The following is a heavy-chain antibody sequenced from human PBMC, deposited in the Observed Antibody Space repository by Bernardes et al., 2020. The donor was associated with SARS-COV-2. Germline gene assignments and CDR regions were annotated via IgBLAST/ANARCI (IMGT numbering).Heavy chain of an antibody. CDR2: ISAYNGNT. CDR3: ARDSPLVWFGSNWFDP. CDR1: GYTFTSYG. J-gene: IGHJ5*02. Sequence: ASVKVSCKASGYTFTSYGISWVRQAPGQGLEWMGWISAYNGNTNYAQKLQGRVTMTTDTSTSTAYMELRSLRSDDTAVYYCARDSPLVWFGSNWFDPWGQGTLVTVSS. D-gene: IGHD3-10*01. V-gene: IGHV1-18*04.